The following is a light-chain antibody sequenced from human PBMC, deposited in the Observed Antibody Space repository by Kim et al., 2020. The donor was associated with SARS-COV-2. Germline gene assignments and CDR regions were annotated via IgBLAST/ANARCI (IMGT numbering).Light chain of an antibody. CDR3: QQYKKYPLT. CDR2: GAS. J-gene: IGKJ5*01. V-gene: IGKV1-16*02. Sequence: IQMTQSPSSLSASVGERVTITCRASQDIKNYVAWFQQKPGKAPKSLIYGASSLQDGVPSKFSGSGSGTDFTLTISSLQPEDFATYYCQQYKKYPLTFGQGTRLEIK. CDR1: QDIKNY.